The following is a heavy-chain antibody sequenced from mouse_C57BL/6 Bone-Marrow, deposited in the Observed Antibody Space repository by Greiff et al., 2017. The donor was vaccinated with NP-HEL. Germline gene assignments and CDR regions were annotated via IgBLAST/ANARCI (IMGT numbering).Heavy chain of an antibody. J-gene: IGHJ3*01. V-gene: IGHV1-64*01. Sequence: QVQLKQPGAELVKPGASVKLSCKASGYTFTSYWMHWVKQRPGQGLEWIGMINPTSGSTNYNEKFKSKATLTVDNSSSTSYMQLSSLTSEDSAVYDCEREGLWFRGQGTLVTVSA. CDR1: GYTFTSYW. CDR2: INPTSGST. D-gene: IGHD2-2*01. CDR3: EREGLWF.